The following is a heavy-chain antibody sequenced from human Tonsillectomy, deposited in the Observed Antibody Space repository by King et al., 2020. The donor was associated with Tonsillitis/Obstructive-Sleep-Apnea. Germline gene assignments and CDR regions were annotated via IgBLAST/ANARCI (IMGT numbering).Heavy chain of an antibody. D-gene: IGHD3-9*01. CDR1: GGSFSGYY. J-gene: IGHJ4*02. CDR3: ARGPSVILTGHRIDY. V-gene: IGHV4-34*01. Sequence: VQLQQWGAGLLKPSETLSLTCAVYGGSFSGYYWSWIRQPPGKGLEWIGEINHSGSTNYNPSLKSRVTISVDTSKNQFSLKLSSVTAADTAVYYCARGPSVILTGHRIDYWGQGTLVTVSS. CDR2: INHSGST.